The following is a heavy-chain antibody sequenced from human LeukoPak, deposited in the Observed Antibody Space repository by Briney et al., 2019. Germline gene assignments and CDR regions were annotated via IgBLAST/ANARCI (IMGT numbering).Heavy chain of an antibody. D-gene: IGHD6-19*01. CDR3: ARDPGYSSGWVTPNTNYYYYGMDV. CDR1: GYTFTSYG. V-gene: IGHV1-18*01. CDR2: IISYNGNT. Sequence: ASVKVSCKASGYTFTSYGISWVRQAPRQGREWMVWIISYNGNTNYAQKLQGRVTMTTDTSTSTAYLELRSLRSDDTAVYYSARDPGYSSGWVTPNTNYYYYGMDVWGQGTTVTVSS. J-gene: IGHJ6*02.